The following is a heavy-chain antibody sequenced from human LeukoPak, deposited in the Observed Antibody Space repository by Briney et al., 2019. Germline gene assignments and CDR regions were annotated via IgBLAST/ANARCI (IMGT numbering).Heavy chain of an antibody. D-gene: IGHD3-16*01. CDR3: ARVRWGGLYYFDY. CDR2: ISGSGNRA. CDR1: RFTFSTYG. V-gene: IGHV3-23*01. Sequence: PGGSLRLSCAASRFTFSTYGMNWVRQTPGKGLEWVSAISGSGNRAYHADSVKGRFTISRDNSKNMLYLQMNSLRAEDTAVYYCARVRWGGLYYFDYWGQGTLITVSS. J-gene: IGHJ4*02.